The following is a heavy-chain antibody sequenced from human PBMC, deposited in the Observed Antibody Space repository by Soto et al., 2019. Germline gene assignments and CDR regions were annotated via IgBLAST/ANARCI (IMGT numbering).Heavy chain of an antibody. Sequence: DEHLVQSGGGLGQPGGSLRLSCAGSGFTFKTYGMNWVLRAPGKGLEWIAFISGTGSTTDYADSVQGRFIVSRDNSNNSLHLQVNSLRSDDTAVYYCAREGCTSASCYSYIRAFDVWGQGTDVSVSS. CDR1: GFTFKTYG. CDR3: AREGCTSASCYSYIRAFDV. J-gene: IGHJ3*01. D-gene: IGHD2-21*02. V-gene: IGHV3-48*01. CDR2: ISGTGSTT.